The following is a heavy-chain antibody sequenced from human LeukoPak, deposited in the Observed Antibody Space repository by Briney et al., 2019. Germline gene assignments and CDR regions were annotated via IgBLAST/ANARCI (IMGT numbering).Heavy chain of an antibody. CDR3: ATDRGCSSSSFYY. CDR2: ISYSGST. CDR1: GGSISSGVYY. J-gene: IGHJ4*02. Sequence: KPSETLSLTCTVSGGSISSGVYYWNWIRQHPGKGLEWIGYISYSGSTYYNPSLESRLTISVDTSKNQFSLRLSSVTAADTAVYYCATDRGCSSSSFYYWGQGTLVTVSS. D-gene: IGHD6-6*01. V-gene: IGHV4-31*03.